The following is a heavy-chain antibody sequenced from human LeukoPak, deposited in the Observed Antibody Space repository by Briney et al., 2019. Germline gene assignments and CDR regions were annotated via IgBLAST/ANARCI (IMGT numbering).Heavy chain of an antibody. V-gene: IGHV4-61*01. CDR3: AREAPTSRYDSSGPDY. D-gene: IGHD3-22*01. CDR1: GGSVSSGSYY. J-gene: IGHJ4*02. Sequence: SETLSFTCTVSGGSVSSGSYYWSWIRQPPGKGLEWIGYIYYSGSTNYNPSLKSRVTISVDTSKNQFSLKLSSVTAADTAVYYCAREAPTSRYDSSGPDYWGQGTLVTVS. CDR2: IYYSGST.